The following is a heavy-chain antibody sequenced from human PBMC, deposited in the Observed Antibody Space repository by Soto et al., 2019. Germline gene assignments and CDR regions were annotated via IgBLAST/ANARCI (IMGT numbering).Heavy chain of an antibody. CDR1: GFTFSSYG. J-gene: IGHJ4*02. V-gene: IGHV3-30*18. CDR2: ISYDGSNK. D-gene: IGHD6-13*01. Sequence: PGGSLRLSCAASGFTFSSYGMHWVRQAPGKGLEWVAVISYDGSNKYYADSVKGRFTISRDNSKNTLYLQMNSLRAEDTAVYYCAKDSYKSSWYNFQGYWGQGTLVTVSS. CDR3: AKDSYKSSWYNFQGY.